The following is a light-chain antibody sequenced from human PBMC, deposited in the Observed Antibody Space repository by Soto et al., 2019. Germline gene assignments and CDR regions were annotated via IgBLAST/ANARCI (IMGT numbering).Light chain of an antibody. CDR2: DVS. J-gene: IGLJ1*01. CDR3: GSYTTSSNYV. CDR1: SSNIGSNT. Sequence: QSVLTQPPSASGTPGQRVTISCSGSSSNIGSNTVNWYQQLPGTAPKLMIYDVSHRPSGVSHRFSGSKSGNTASLTISGLQAEDEADYYCGSYTTSSNYVFGTGTKVTVL. V-gene: IGLV1-44*01.